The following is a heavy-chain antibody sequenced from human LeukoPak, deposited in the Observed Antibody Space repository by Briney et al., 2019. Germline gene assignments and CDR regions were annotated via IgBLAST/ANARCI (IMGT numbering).Heavy chain of an antibody. Sequence: GGSLRLSCAASGFTFSSYAMSWVRQAPGEGLEWVSSISGSGGSTYYADSVKGRFTISRDNSKNTLYLQMNSLRAEDTAVYYCASEKRGYDHPFDYWGQGTLVTVSS. D-gene: IGHD5-12*01. CDR1: GFTFSSYA. J-gene: IGHJ4*02. V-gene: IGHV3-23*01. CDR2: ISGSGGST. CDR3: ASEKRGYDHPFDY.